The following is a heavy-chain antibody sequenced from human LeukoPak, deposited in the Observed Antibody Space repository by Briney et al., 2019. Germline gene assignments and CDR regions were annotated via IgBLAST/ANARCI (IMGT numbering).Heavy chain of an antibody. V-gene: IGHV1-69*13. CDR1: GGTFSIYA. Sequence: SVTVSCTSSGGTFSIYAISWVRQAPGQGLEWMGGIIPIFGTANYAQKFQGRVTITADESTSTAYMELSSLRSEDTAVYYCARVVAAASNWGQGTLVTVSS. CDR3: ARVVAAASN. J-gene: IGHJ1*01. CDR2: IIPIFGTA. D-gene: IGHD6-13*01.